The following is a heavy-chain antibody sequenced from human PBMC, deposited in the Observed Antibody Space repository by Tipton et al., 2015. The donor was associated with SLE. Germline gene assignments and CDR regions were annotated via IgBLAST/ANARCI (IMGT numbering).Heavy chain of an antibody. CDR3: ARDLVYDSSGPLGY. Sequence: QSGPEVKKPGASVKVSCKASGYTFISYGFSWVRQAPGQGLEWMGWINTNTGNPTYAQGFTGRFVFSLDTSVSTAYLQISSLKAEDTAVYYCARDLVYDSSGPLGYWGQGTLVTVSS. D-gene: IGHD3-22*01. J-gene: IGHJ4*02. CDR2: INTNTGNP. V-gene: IGHV7-4-1*02. CDR1: GYTFISYG.